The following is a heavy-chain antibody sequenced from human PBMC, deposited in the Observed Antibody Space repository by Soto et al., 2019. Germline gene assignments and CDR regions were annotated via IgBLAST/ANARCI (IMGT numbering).Heavy chain of an antibody. Sequence: QVQLVESGGGVVQPGRSLRLSCAASGFTFSSYAMHWVRQAPGKGLEWVAVISYDGSNKYYADSVKGRFTISRDNSKNTLYLQMNSLRAEDTAVYYWARGAYFDWSTGAYNWFDPWGQGTLVTVSS. CDR3: ARGAYFDWSTGAYNWFDP. CDR1: GFTFSSYA. D-gene: IGHD3-9*01. V-gene: IGHV3-30-3*01. J-gene: IGHJ5*02. CDR2: ISYDGSNK.